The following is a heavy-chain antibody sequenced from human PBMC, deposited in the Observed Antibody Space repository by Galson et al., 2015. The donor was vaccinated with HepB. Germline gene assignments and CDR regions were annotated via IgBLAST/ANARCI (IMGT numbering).Heavy chain of an antibody. D-gene: IGHD3-10*01. J-gene: IGHJ6*02. CDR3: ARVMVRGTHCLDV. CDR1: RDSFTGYW. V-gene: IGHV5-51*01. Sequence: GAEVKKPGESLKISCQGSRDSFTGYWIAWVRQMPGKGLEWMGIIYPGDSDAKYSPSFQGHVTFSADKSTTTAYLQWSSLTVADSAIDYCARVMVRGTHCLDVWGQGTTVTVSS. CDR2: IYPGDSDA.